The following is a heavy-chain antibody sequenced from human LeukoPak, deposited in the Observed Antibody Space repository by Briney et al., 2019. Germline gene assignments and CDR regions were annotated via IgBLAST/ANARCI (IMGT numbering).Heavy chain of an antibody. V-gene: IGHV4-4*02. CDR3: ARDVGARLPGY. Sequence: SGTLSLTCDVSGGPISSNNWWSWVRQPPGKGLEWIGEIYHSGSANYSPSLKSRVTISVDKSKNQVSLKLNSVTAADTAVYYCARDVGARLPGYWGQGTLVIVSS. D-gene: IGHD6-6*01. CDR1: GGPISSNNW. J-gene: IGHJ4*02. CDR2: IYHSGSA.